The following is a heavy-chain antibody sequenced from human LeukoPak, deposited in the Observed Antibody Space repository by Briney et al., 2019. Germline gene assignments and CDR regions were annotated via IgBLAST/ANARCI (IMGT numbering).Heavy chain of an antibody. V-gene: IGHV3-21*01. J-gene: IGHJ4*02. Sequence: GGSLRLSCAASGFTFSSYSMNWVRQAPGKGLEWVSSISSSSSYIYYADSVKGRFTISRDNAKNSLYLQMNSLRAEDTAVYYCARNDFWSAPFDYWGQGTLITVSP. CDR3: ARNDFWSAPFDY. CDR2: ISSSSSYI. CDR1: GFTFSSYS. D-gene: IGHD3-3*01.